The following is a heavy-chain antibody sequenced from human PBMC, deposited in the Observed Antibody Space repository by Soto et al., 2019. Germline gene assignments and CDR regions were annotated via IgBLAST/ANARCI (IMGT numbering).Heavy chain of an antibody. V-gene: IGHV4-4*07. CDR3: ARADYEILTGSYAIDV. Sequence: QVQLQESGPGLVKPSETLSLTCTVSGDSLGNYYWFWIRQPVGKGLEWIGRVSSSGGTNDNPTLKSRATMSIDTSKNQFSLRLRSVTAADTAVYYCARADYEILTGSYAIDVWGQGTTVTVSS. CDR2: VSSSGGT. D-gene: IGHD3-9*01. CDR1: GDSLGNYY. J-gene: IGHJ6*02.